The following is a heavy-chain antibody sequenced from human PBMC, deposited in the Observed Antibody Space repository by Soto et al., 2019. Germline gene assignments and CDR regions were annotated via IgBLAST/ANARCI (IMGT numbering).Heavy chain of an antibody. CDR1: EYTFTSYA. J-gene: IGHJ4*02. CDR2: INAGNGNT. Sequence: ASVKVSCKASEYTFTSYAMHWVRQAPGQRLEWMGWINAGNGNTKYSQKFQGRVTITRDTSASTAYMELSSLRSEDTAVYYCARGHYDILTGYLDYWGQGTLVTVS. D-gene: IGHD3-9*01. V-gene: IGHV1-3*01. CDR3: ARGHYDILTGYLDY.